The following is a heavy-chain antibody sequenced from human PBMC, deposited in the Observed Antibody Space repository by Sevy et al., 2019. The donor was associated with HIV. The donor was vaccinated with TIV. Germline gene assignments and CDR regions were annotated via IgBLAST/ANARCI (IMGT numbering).Heavy chain of an antibody. CDR3: ATDLFSSSSADVFDI. J-gene: IGHJ3*02. D-gene: IGHD6-6*01. Sequence: GGSLRLSCAASGFTFSTYWMNWVRQAPGKGLEWVANIKQDGSGKNYVDSVKGRFPISSDNAGNSLFLELNSLKVGETAVYYCATDLFSSSSADVFDIWGQGTMVTVSS. CDR1: GFTFSTYW. CDR2: IKQDGSGK. V-gene: IGHV3-7*01.